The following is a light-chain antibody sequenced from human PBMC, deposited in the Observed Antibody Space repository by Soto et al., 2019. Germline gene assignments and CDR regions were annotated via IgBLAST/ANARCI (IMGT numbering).Light chain of an antibody. CDR3: QSYDSSLSGSV. CDR1: SSNIGASYD. CDR2: GNS. J-gene: IGLJ2*01. V-gene: IGLV1-40*01. Sequence: QSVLTQPPSVSGAPGQRVTISCTGSSSNIGASYDVHWYQHLPGTAPKLLIYGNSNRPSGVPDRFSGSKSGTSASLAITGLHAEDEADYYCQSYDSSLSGSVFGGGTQLTVL.